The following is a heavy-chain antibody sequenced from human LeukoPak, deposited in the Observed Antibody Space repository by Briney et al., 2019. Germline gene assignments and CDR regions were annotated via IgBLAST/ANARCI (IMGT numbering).Heavy chain of an antibody. CDR1: GGSFSGYY. V-gene: IGHV4-34*01. CDR3: ARDGLYYYGSGSYPPLDV. Sequence: PSETLSLTCAVYGGSFSGYYWSWIRQPPGKGREWIGEINHSGSNNYNPSLKSRVTISVDTSKNQFSLKLSSVTAADTAVYYCARDGLYYYGSGSYPPLDVWGQGTTVTVSS. CDR2: INHSGSN. J-gene: IGHJ6*02. D-gene: IGHD3-10*01.